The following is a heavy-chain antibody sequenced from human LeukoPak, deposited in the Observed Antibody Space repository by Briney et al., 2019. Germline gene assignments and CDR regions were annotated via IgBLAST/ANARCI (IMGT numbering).Heavy chain of an antibody. CDR3: ALEYSSSSSPDY. D-gene: IGHD6-6*01. J-gene: IGHJ4*02. Sequence: ASVKVSCKASGYTFTGYYMHWVRQAPGQGLEWMGWINPNSGGTNYAQKFQGRVTMTRDTSISTAYMELSRLRSDDTAVYYCALEYSSSSSPDYWGQGTLVTVSS. V-gene: IGHV1-2*02. CDR1: GYTFTGYY. CDR2: INPNSGGT.